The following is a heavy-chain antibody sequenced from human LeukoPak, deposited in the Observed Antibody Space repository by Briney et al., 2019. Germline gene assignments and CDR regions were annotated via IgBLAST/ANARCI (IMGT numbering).Heavy chain of an antibody. CDR2: IFYSGTT. CDR3: ARGAYGDYVIWRSYNWFDP. J-gene: IGHJ5*02. D-gene: IGHD4-17*01. Sequence: SETLSLTCTVSGDSISSNHYWGWIRQPPGKGLEWIGNIFYSGTTYYNPSLQSRVTISVDTSKNQFSLKLRSVTAADTAVYYCARGAYGDYVIWRSYNWFDPWGQGTPVTVSS. V-gene: IGHV4-39*01. CDR1: GDSISSNHY.